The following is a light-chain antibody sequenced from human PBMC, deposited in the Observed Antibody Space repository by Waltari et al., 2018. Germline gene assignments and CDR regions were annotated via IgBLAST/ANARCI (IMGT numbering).Light chain of an antibody. CDR1: SSDVGVHNY. CDR2: AVN. J-gene: IGLJ3*02. V-gene: IGLV2-14*03. CDR3: SSYTTSNTWV. Sequence: QSALTQPASVSGSPGQSITISCTGTSSDVGVHNYVSWYQQHPGKAPKLMIYAVNKRPSGVSDRFSGSRSGNTASLTISGLQAEDEADYYCSSYTTSNTWVFGGGTKLTV.